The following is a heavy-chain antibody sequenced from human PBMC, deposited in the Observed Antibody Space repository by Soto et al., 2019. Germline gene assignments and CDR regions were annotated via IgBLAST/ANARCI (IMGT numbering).Heavy chain of an antibody. CDR2: IYYSGST. D-gene: IGHD6-13*01. CDR1: GGSISSSSYY. J-gene: IGHJ4*02. CDR3: ATRYSSSWFAFDY. V-gene: IGHV4-39*01. Sequence: SETLSLTCTVSGGSISSSSYYGGWIRQPPGKGLEWIGSIYYSGSTYYNPSLKSRVTISVDTSKNQFSLKLSSVTAADTAVYYCATRYSSSWFAFDYWGQGTLVTVSS.